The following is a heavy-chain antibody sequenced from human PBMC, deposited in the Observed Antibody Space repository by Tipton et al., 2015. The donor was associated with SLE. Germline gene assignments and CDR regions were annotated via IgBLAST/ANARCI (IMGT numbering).Heavy chain of an antibody. J-gene: IGHJ4*02. CDR2: ISSSSSHI. CDR1: GFTFSSYS. CDR3: ARDRPGYYDSSGYSD. D-gene: IGHD3-22*01. V-gene: IGHV3-21*03. Sequence: SLRLSCAASGFTFSSYSMNWVRQAPGKGLEWVSSISSSSSHIYYADSVKGRFTISRDNAKNSLYLQMNSLRAEDTAVYYCARDRPGYYDSSGYSDWGQGTLVTVSS.